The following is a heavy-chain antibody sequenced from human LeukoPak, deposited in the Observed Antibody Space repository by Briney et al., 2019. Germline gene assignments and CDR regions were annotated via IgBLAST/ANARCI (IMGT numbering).Heavy chain of an antibody. J-gene: IGHJ6*02. CDR3: ARDPGTHFWSGYWYYYYGMDV. D-gene: IGHD3-3*02. V-gene: IGHV1-69*13. CDR1: GGTFSSYA. CDR2: IIPIFGTA. Sequence: SVKVSCKASGGTFSSYAISWVRQAPGQGLEWMGGIIPIFGTANYAQKFQGRVTITADESTSTAYMELSSLRSEDTAVYYCARDPGTHFWSGYWYYYYGMDVWCQGTTVTVSS.